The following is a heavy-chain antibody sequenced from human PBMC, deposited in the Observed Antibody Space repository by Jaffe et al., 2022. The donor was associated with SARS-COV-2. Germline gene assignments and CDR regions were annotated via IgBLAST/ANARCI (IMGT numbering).Heavy chain of an antibody. CDR2: ISWNSGSI. J-gene: IGHJ3*02. CDR1: GFTFDDYA. D-gene: IGHD5-18*01. Sequence: EVQLVESGGGLVQPGRSLRLSCAASGFTFDDYAMHWVRQAPGKGLEWVSGISWNSGSIGYADSVKGRFTISRDNAKNSLYLQMNSLRAEDTALYYCAKFRGEDTAMDRREGAFDIWGQGTMVTVSS. V-gene: IGHV3-9*01. CDR3: AKFRGEDTAMDRREGAFDI.